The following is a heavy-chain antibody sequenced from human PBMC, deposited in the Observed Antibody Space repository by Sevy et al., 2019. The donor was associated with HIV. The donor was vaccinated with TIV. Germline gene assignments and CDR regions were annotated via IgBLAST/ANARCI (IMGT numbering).Heavy chain of an antibody. D-gene: IGHD6-19*01. CDR1: GFTFTSYS. J-gene: IGHJ3*02. CDR3: ARAVPATDAFDI. V-gene: IGHV3-21*01. CDR2: ISGISNYI. Sequence: AGSLRLSCAASGFTFTSYSMHWVRQAPGKGLGWVSSISGISNYIYYAASVKGRFSTSRDNAKNSLYLLMISLGAEDTAVLYCARAVPATDAFDIWGQGTLVTVSS.